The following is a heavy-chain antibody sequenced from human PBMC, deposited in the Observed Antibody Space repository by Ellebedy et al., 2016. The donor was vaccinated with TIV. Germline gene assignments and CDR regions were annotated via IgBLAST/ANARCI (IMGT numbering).Heavy chain of an antibody. CDR3: ARVAEGSSWYGGYYYYGMDV. D-gene: IGHD6-13*01. CDR1: GYTFTNYG. CDR2: TSGYNGNT. Sequence: AASVKVSCKASGYTFTNYGISWVRQAPGQGLEWMGWTSGYNGNTYSAQKLQGRVTMTTDTSTSTAYMELRSLRSDDTAVYYCARVAEGSSWYGGYYYYGMDVWGQGTTVTVSS. V-gene: IGHV1-18*04. J-gene: IGHJ6*02.